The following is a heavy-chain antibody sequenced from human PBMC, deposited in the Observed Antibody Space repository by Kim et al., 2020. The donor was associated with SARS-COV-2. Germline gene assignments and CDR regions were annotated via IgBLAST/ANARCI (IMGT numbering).Heavy chain of an antibody. CDR3: ARDRAEAGIKYYYYYGMDV. D-gene: IGHD6-19*01. Sequence: GGSLRLSCAASGFTFSSYSMNWVRQAPGKGLEWVSSISSSSSYIYYADSVKGRFTISRDNAKNSLYLQMNSLRAEDTAVYYCARDRAEAGIKYYYYYGMDVWGQGTTVTVSS. V-gene: IGHV3-21*01. CDR1: GFTFSSYS. CDR2: ISSSSSYI. J-gene: IGHJ6*02.